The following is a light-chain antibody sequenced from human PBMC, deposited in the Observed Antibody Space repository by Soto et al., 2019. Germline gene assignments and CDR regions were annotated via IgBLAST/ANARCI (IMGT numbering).Light chain of an antibody. J-gene: IGKJ2*01. CDR1: QSISSY. V-gene: IGKV1-39*01. CDR3: QQRYSTPYT. Sequence: DIQMTQSPSSLSASVGDRVTITCRSSQSISSYLNWYQQKPGKAPNLLIYASSSLQSGVPSRFNGRGSRTDFTLSISSLQPEDFATYHCQQRYSTPYTFGQGTNLEIK. CDR2: ASS.